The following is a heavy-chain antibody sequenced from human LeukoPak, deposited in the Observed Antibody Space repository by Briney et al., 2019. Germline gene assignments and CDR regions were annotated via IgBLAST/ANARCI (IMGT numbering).Heavy chain of an antibody. CDR2: INPNSGGT. CDR3: ARAGYSSSWYYYYYMDV. D-gene: IGHD6-13*01. J-gene: IGHJ6*03. V-gene: IGHV1-2*02. Sequence: ASVKVSCKASGYTFTGYYMHWVRQAPGQGLEWMGWINPNSGGTNYAQKFQVRGTMTRDTSISTAYMELSRLRSDDTAVYYCARAGYSSSWYYYYYMDVWGKGTTVTVSS. CDR1: GYTFTGYY.